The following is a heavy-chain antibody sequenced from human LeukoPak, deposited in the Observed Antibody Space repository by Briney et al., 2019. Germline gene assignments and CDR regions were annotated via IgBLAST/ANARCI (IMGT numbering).Heavy chain of an antibody. CDR2: IYYSGST. V-gene: IGHV4-59*01. CDR1: GGSISNYY. CDR3: ARAIYYDSSGYYFTYYFDY. D-gene: IGHD3-22*01. Sequence: SETLSLTCIVSGGSISNYYWSWIRQPPGKGLEWIGYIYYSGSTNYNPSLKSRVTISVDTSKNQFSLRLTSVTAADTAIYYCARAIYYDSSGYYFTYYFDYWGQGTLVTVPS. J-gene: IGHJ4*02.